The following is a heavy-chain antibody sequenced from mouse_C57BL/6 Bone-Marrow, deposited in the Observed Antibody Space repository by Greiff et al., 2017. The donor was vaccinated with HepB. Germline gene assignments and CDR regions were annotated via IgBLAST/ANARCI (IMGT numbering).Heavy chain of an antibody. V-gene: IGHV1-19*01. CDR3: ARWLRHYAMDY. J-gene: IGHJ4*01. D-gene: IGHD2-2*01. Sequence: VQLQQSGPVLVKPGASVKMSCKASGYTFTDYYMNWVKQSHGKSLEWIGVINPYNGGTSYNQKFKGKATLTVDKSSSTAYMELNSLTSEDSAVYYCARWLRHYAMDYWGQGTSVTVSS. CDR2: INPYNGGT. CDR1: GYTFTDYY.